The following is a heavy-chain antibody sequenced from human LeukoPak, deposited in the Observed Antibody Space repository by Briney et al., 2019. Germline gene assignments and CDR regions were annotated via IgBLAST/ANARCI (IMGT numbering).Heavy chain of an antibody. V-gene: IGHV3-23*01. D-gene: IGHD5/OR15-5a*01. Sequence: GGSLRLSCAASGFTFSNYAMSSVRQAPGKGLEWVSAISPSGGSTYYADSVRGRFTISRDNSKNTLYLQTNSLRAEDTAVYYCAKEYEECLERDDFDYWGQGTLVTVSS. CDR1: GFTFSNYA. CDR2: ISPSGGST. J-gene: IGHJ4*02. CDR3: AKEYEECLERDDFDY.